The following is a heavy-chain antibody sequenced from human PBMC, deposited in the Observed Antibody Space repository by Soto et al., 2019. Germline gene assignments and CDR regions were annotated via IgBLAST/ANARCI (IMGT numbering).Heavy chain of an antibody. CDR2: ISADGSSQ. J-gene: IGHJ4*02. V-gene: IGHV3-30-3*01. Sequence: QVQLVESGGGEVQPGTSLRLSCAASGFTFSRSPMHWVRQAPGKGLDWVGLISADGSSQHYADSVRGRFIISRDNFRSTVSLQMERLRAEDTAVYYCARPVVAGTPDYWGQGTLVSVSS. CDR3: ARPVVAGTPDY. CDR1: GFTFSRSP. D-gene: IGHD2-15*01.